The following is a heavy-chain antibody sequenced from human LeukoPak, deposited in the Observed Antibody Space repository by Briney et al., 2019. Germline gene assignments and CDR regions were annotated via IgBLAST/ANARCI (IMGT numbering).Heavy chain of an antibody. CDR2: ISAYNGNT. Sequence: ASVKVSCKASGYTFTSYGISWVRQAPGQGLEWMGWISAYNGNTNYAQKLQGRVTMTTDTSTSTAHMELRSLRSDDTAVYYCAREQYSSGWDFDYWGQGTLVTVSS. CDR3: AREQYSSGWDFDY. J-gene: IGHJ4*02. D-gene: IGHD6-19*01. V-gene: IGHV1-18*01. CDR1: GYTFTSYG.